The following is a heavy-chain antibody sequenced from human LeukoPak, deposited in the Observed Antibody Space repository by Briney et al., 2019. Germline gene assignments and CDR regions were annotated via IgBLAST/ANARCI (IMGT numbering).Heavy chain of an antibody. CDR3: ARAGYNWNDGLAFDV. V-gene: IGHV3-66*01. Sequence: PGGSLRLSCAASGFTFSSYEMNWVRQAPGKGLEWVSVIYAGGSTYYADSVKGRFTISRDNIKNTLYLQMNSLRPEDTAIYYCARAGYNWNDGLAFDVWGQGTVVTVSS. CDR2: IYAGGST. CDR1: GFTFSSYE. D-gene: IGHD1-1*01. J-gene: IGHJ3*01.